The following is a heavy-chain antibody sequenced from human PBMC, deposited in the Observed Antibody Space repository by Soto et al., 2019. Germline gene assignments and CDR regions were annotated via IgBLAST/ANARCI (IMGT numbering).Heavy chain of an antibody. CDR3: ARDPFGYCSGGSCYD. CDR2: IKQDGSEK. J-gene: IGHJ4*02. CDR1: GFTFSSYW. V-gene: IGHV3-7*05. D-gene: IGHD2-15*01. Sequence: GGSLRLSCAASGFTFSSYWMSWVRQAPGKGLEWVANIKQDGSEKYYVDSVKGRFTISRDNAKNSLYLQMNSLRAEDTAVYYCARDPFGYCSGGSCYDWGQGTLVTVSS.